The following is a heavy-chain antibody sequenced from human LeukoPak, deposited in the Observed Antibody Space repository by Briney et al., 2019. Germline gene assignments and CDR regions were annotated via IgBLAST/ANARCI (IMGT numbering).Heavy chain of an antibody. CDR2: ISSSSSYI. Sequence: GGSLRLSCAASGFTFSSYEMNWVRQAPGKGLEWVSSISSSSSYIYYADSVKGRFTISRDNAKNSLYLQMNSLRAEDTAVYYCARLFGGVTTFDSWGQGALVTVSS. V-gene: IGHV3-21*01. J-gene: IGHJ4*02. D-gene: IGHD2-8*02. CDR1: GFTFSSYE. CDR3: ARLFGGVTTFDS.